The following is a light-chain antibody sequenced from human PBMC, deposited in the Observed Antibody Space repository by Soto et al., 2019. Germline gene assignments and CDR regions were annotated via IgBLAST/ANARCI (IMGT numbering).Light chain of an antibody. J-gene: IGKJ3*01. CDR3: QKYKSAPYT. CDR1: QSINTY. Sequence: IQVTQSPSSLSASVGDRFTITFRASQSINTYLSWYQQKPGRAPKHLINAASSLQTGVPSRFSGSGSGTDFTLTINSLQPEDVATYYCQKYKSAPYTFGPGTKVDIK. V-gene: IGKV1-39*01. CDR2: AAS.